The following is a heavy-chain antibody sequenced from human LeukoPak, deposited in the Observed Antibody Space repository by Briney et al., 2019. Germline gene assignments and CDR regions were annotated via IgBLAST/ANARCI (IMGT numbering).Heavy chain of an antibody. J-gene: IGHJ4*02. Sequence: GGSLRLSCAASGFTFSSFAMSWVRQAPGKGLECVSGITGRGGSTYYADSVKGRFTISRDNSKSTLILQMNSLRVEDTALYYCTKRVKYGGTWDHFADWGQGTLVTVSS. V-gene: IGHV3-23*01. D-gene: IGHD1-26*01. CDR3: TKRVKYGGTWDHFAD. CDR1: GFTFSSFA. CDR2: ITGRGGST.